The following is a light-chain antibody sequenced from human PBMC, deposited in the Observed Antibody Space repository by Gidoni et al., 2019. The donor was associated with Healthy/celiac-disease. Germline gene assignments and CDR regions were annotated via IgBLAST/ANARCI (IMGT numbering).Light chain of an antibody. CDR2: RDS. V-gene: IGLV3-9*01. CDR3: QVWESSTVV. J-gene: IGLJ2*01. CDR1: NIGSKN. Sequence: SSELTQPLSVSVALGQTARITCGGNNIGSKNVHWYQQKPGQAPVLVIYRDSNRPSGIPERFSGSNSGNTATLTISRAQAGDEADYYCQVWESSTVVFGGGTKLTVL.